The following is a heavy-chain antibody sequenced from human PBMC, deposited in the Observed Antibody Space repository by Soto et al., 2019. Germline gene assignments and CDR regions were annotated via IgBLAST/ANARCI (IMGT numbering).Heavy chain of an antibody. CDR2: INHSGST. Sequence: LSLTCAVYGGPFSGYYWSWIRQPPGKGLEWIGEINHSGSTNYNPSLKSRVTISVDTSKNQFSLKLSSVTAADTAVYYCAREVSEEMATITDNSFDYWGQGTLVTVSS. J-gene: IGHJ4*02. CDR1: GGPFSGYY. V-gene: IGHV4-34*01. CDR3: AREVSEEMATITDNSFDY. D-gene: IGHD5-12*01.